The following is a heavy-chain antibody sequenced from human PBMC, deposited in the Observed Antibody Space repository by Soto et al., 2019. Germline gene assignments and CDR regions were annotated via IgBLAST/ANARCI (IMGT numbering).Heavy chain of an antibody. CDR1: GFTLSRYA. V-gene: IGHV3-23*01. D-gene: IGHD5-12*01. J-gene: IGHJ6*02. Sequence: PGGSLRLSCAASGFTLSRYAMSWVRQAPGKGLEGVSAISSSGGTTYYADSVKGRFTISRDNSKNTLYLQMNSLRAEDTAVYYCSRYSVTSGVDFYYGMDVWGQGTTVTVSS. CDR3: SRYSVTSGVDFYYGMDV. CDR2: ISSSGGTT.